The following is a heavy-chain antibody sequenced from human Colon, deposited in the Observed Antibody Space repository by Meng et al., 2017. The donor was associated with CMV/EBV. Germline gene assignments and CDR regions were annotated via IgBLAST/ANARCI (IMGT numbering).Heavy chain of an antibody. CDR2: ISYDGSNE. CDR1: RFTFSGYG. D-gene: IGHD7-27*01. V-gene: IGHV3-30*02. J-gene: IGHJ6*02. CDR3: AKDWHWGTPDYGMNV. Sequence: GESLKIFCEASRFTFSGYGMHWVRQAPGKGLEWVSFISYDGSNEYYADSVKGRFTISRDNSKNTLYLQMNSLTTEDTAVYYCAKDWHWGTPDYGMNVWGQGSTVTVSS.